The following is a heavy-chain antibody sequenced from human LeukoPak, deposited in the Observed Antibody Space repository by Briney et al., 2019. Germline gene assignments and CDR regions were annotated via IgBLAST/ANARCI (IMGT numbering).Heavy chain of an antibody. CDR3: AKEDVTKSVAGYNWFDP. V-gene: IGHV3-9*01. CDR1: GFTFDDYA. CDR2: ISWNSGSI. Sequence: GGSLRLSCAASGFTFDDYAMHWVRQAPGEGLEWVSGISWNSGSIGYADSVKGRFTISRDNAKNSLYLQMNSLRAEDTALYYCAKEDVTKSVAGYNWFDPWGQGTLVTVSS. J-gene: IGHJ5*02. D-gene: IGHD6-19*01.